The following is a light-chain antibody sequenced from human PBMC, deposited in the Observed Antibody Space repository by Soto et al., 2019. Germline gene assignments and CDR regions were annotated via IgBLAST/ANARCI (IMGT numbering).Light chain of an antibody. CDR1: SSDIGGYSY. V-gene: IGLV2-14*03. J-gene: IGLJ2*01. CDR3: SSYSSRSTLLV. Sequence: QSVLTQPASVSASPGQSITISCIGTSSDIGGYSYVSWYQQHPGKAPKLLIRDVNYRPSGISARFSGSKSGNTASLTISGLQTEHEADYYCSSYSSRSTLLVFGGGTKVTVL. CDR2: DVN.